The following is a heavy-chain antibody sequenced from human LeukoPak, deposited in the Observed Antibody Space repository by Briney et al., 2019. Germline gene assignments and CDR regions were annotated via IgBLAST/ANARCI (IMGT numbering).Heavy chain of an antibody. CDR2: FDPEDGET. CDR1: GYTLTGLS. CDR3: ATDKSSGWYISDAFDI. J-gene: IGHJ3*02. V-gene: IGHV1-24*01. D-gene: IGHD6-19*01. Sequence: GASVKVSCKVSGYTLTGLSMHWVRQAPGKGLEWMGGFDPEDGETIYAQKFQGRVTMTEDTSTDTAHMELSSLRSEDTAVYYCATDKSSGWYISDAFDIWGQGTMVTVSS.